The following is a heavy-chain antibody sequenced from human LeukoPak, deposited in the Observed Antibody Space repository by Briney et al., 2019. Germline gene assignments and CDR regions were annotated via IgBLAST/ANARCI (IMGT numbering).Heavy chain of an antibody. CDR2: IYYSGST. Sequence: PSETLSLTCTVSGGSISSYYWSWIRQPPGKGLEWIGYIYYSGSTNYNPSLKGRVTISVDTSKNQFSLKLSSVTAADTAVYYCASGVYYDFWSGYSPYYYGMDVWGQGTTVTVSS. V-gene: IGHV4-59*01. D-gene: IGHD3-3*01. CDR1: GGSISSYY. J-gene: IGHJ6*02. CDR3: ASGVYYDFWSGYSPYYYGMDV.